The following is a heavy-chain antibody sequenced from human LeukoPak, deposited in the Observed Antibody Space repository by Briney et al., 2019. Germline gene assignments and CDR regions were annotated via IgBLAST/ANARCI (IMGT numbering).Heavy chain of an antibody. CDR3: ARARATIVSDAFDI. J-gene: IGHJ3*02. Sequence: SVKVSCKASRGTFSSYAISWVRQAPGQGLEWMGGIIPIFGTANYAQKFQGRVTITADESTSTAYMELSSLRSEDTAVYYCARARATIVSDAFDIWGQGTMVTVSS. CDR1: RGTFSSYA. V-gene: IGHV1-69*13. D-gene: IGHD1-26*01. CDR2: IIPIFGTA.